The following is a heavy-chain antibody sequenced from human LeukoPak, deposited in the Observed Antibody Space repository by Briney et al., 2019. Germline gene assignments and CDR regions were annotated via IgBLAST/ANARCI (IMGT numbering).Heavy chain of an antibody. D-gene: IGHD3-3*01. V-gene: IGHV1-2*02. CDR3: ARPGIFGVGNFDY. CDR2: INPNSGGT. J-gene: IGHJ4*02. Sequence: GASVKVSCKASGYSFSDYYMHWVRQAPGQGLEWMGWINPNSGGTNYAQKFQGRVTMTRDTSISTAYMEVSRLTSDDTAVYFCARPGIFGVGNFDYWGQGTLVTVSS. CDR1: GYSFSDYY.